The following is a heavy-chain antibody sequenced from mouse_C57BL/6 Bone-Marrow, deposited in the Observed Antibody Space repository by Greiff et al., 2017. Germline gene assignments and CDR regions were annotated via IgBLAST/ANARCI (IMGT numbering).Heavy chain of an antibody. J-gene: IGHJ2*01. Sequence: EVQLVESGGDLVKPGGSLKLSCAASGFTFSSYGMSWVRQTPDKRLEWVANISSGGSYTYYPDSVKGRFTISRDNAKNTLYLQMSSLKSEDTAMYYCARPFSWDGYFDYWGQGTTLTVSS. CDR2: ISSGGSYT. V-gene: IGHV5-6*01. CDR1: GFTFSSYG. D-gene: IGHD4-1*01. CDR3: ARPFSWDGYFDY.